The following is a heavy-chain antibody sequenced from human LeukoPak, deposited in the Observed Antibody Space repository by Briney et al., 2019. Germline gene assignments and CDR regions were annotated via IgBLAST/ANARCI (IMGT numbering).Heavy chain of an antibody. J-gene: IGHJ4*02. CDR1: GFTFSSYG. V-gene: IGHV3-30*18. CDR2: ISKNGNHQ. CDR3: AKEIHAFGGFDY. D-gene: IGHD3-10*01. Sequence: PGGSLRLSCAVSGFTFSSYGMHWVRQAPGKGLEWVAGISKNGNHQSYADSVKGRFTISRDNSKNTLFLQMNSLRVEDTAVYYCAKEIHAFGGFDYWGQGTLVTVPS.